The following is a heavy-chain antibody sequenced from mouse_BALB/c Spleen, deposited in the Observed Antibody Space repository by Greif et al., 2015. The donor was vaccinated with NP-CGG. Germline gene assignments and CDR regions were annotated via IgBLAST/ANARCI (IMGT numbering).Heavy chain of an antibody. V-gene: IGHV6-6*02. Sequence: EVKLVESGGGLVQPGGSMKLSCVASGFTFSNYWMNWVRQSPVKGLEWVAEIRLKSNNYATHYAESVKGRFTISRDDSKSSVYLQMNNLRAEDTGIYYRTLNWDGFAYWGQGTLVTVSA. J-gene: IGHJ3*01. CDR2: IRLKSNNYAT. CDR3: TLNWDGFAY. D-gene: IGHD4-1*01. CDR1: GFTFSNYW.